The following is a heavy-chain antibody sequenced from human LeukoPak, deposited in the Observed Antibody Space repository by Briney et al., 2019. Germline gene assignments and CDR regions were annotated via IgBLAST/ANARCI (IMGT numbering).Heavy chain of an antibody. CDR1: GGTFSSYA. CDR2: IIPIFGTA. V-gene: IGHV1-69*13. CDR3: ARGPRDGYNYDLDYFDY. Sequence: SVKVSCKASGGTFSSYAISWVRQAPGQGLEWMEGIIPIFGTANYAQKFQGRVTIAADESTSTAYMELSSLRSEDTAVYYCARGPRDGYNYDLDYFDYWGQGTLVTVSS. D-gene: IGHD5-24*01. J-gene: IGHJ4*02.